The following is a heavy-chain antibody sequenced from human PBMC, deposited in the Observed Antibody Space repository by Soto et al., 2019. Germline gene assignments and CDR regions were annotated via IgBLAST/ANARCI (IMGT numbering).Heavy chain of an antibody. J-gene: IGHJ4*02. Sequence: QVQLVESGGGLVKPGGSLRLSCAASGFTFSDYYMSWIRQAPGKGLEWVSDISNSGRTLYYADSMKGRFTISRDNAKNSLYLQINSLRSEDTAVYYCARDLVAVSGGVYSSSSGGYFFDFWGQGTLVTVSS. CDR2: ISNSGRTL. CDR3: ARDLVAVSGGVYSSSSGGYFFDF. CDR1: GFTFSDYY. D-gene: IGHD6-6*01. V-gene: IGHV3-11*01.